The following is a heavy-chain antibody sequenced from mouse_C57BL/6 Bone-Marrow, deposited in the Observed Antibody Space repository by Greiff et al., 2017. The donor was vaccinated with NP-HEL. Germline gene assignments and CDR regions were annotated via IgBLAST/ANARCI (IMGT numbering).Heavy chain of an antibody. CDR2: IDPETGGT. CDR1: GYTFTDYE. Sequence: VQLKESGAELVRPGASVTLSCKASGYTFTDYEMHWVKQTPVHGLEWIGAIDPETGGTAYNQKFKGKAILTADKSSSTAYMELRSLTSEDSAVYYCTRRGYDGPSDYWGQGTTLTVSS. CDR3: TRRGYDGPSDY. J-gene: IGHJ2*01. V-gene: IGHV1-15*01. D-gene: IGHD2-3*01.